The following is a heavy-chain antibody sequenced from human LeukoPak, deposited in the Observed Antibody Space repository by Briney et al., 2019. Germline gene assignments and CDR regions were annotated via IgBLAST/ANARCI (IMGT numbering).Heavy chain of an antibody. Sequence: GGSLRLSCAASGFTFSSYAMHWVRQAPGKGLEWVAVISYDGSNKYYPDSVKGRFTISRDNSKNTLYLQMGSLRAEDMAVYYCARVGDYNQVYFDYWGQGTLVTVSS. V-gene: IGHV3-30*14. CDR3: ARVGDYNQVYFDY. CDR1: GFTFSSYA. J-gene: IGHJ4*02. CDR2: ISYDGSNK. D-gene: IGHD4-17*01.